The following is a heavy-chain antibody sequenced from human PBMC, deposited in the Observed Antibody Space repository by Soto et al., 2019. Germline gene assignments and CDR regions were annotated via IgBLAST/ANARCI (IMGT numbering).Heavy chain of an antibody. CDR1: GNTFTSYD. V-gene: IGHV1-8*01. J-gene: IGHJ4*02. CDR3: ARGRASGSYYLLDY. CDR2: INPNSGNI. D-gene: IGHD3-10*01. Sequence: ASVKVSCKASGNTFTSYDINWVRQATGHGLEWMGWINPNSGNIGYAQKFQGRVTMTRDTAIRTAYMGVSRLRSDDTAVYYCARGRASGSYYLLDYWGQGTLVTVSS.